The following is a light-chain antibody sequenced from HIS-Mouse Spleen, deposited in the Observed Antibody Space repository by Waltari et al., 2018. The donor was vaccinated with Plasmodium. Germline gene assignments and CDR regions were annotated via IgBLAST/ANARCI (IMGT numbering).Light chain of an antibody. Sequence: SSELTQPPSVSVSPGQNARTTSPGDALPKKYAYWYQKKSGQAPVLVIYEDSKRPSGIPERFSGSSSGTMATLTISGAQVEDEADYYCYSTDSSGNHRVFGGGTKLTVL. V-gene: IGLV3-10*01. CDR3: YSTDSSGNHRV. CDR1: ALPKKY. CDR2: EDS. J-gene: IGLJ3*02.